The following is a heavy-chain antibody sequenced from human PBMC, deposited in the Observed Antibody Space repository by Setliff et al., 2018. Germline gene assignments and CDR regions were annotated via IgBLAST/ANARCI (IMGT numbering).Heavy chain of an antibody. J-gene: IGHJ5*02. Sequence: GASVKVSCKASGYTFTSYGISWVRQAPGQGLEWMGWINAGNGNTKYSQKFQGRVTITRDTSASTAYMELSSLRSEDTAVYYCARDRAYSSSWYLWFDPWGQGTLVTVSS. CDR3: ARDRAYSSSWYLWFDP. CDR1: GYTFTSYG. V-gene: IGHV1-3*01. CDR2: INAGNGNT. D-gene: IGHD6-13*01.